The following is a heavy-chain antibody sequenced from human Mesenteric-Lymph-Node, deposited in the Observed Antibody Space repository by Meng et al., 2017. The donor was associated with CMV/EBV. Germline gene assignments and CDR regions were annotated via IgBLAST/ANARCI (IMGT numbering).Heavy chain of an antibody. J-gene: IGHJ3*02. CDR3: AKSCGGNLKDAFDI. D-gene: IGHD2-21*02. V-gene: IGHV3-23*01. CDR2: ITGSGGIT. CDR1: GFTFRSYA. Sequence: GESLKISCEASGFTFRSYAMSWVRQAPGMGLEWVSVITGSGGITYYADSVKGRFTISRDNSEDTLYLQMNSLRAEDTAVYHCAKSCGGNLKDAFDIWGQGTMVTVSS.